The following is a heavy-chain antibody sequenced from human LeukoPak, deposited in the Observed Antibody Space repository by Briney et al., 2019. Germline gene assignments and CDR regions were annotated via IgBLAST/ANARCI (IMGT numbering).Heavy chain of an antibody. J-gene: IGHJ5*02. Sequence: PSETLSLTCTVSGGSISSYYWSWIRQPPGKGLEWIGYIYYSGSTNYNPSLKSRVTISVDTSKNQFSLKLSSVTAADTAVYYCARVPQHEGNWFDPWGQGTLVTVSS. CDR3: ARVPQHEGNWFDP. V-gene: IGHV4-59*01. CDR2: IYYSGST. CDR1: GGSISSYY.